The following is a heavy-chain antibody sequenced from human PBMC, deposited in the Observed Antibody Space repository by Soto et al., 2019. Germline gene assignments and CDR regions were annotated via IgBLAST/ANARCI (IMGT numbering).Heavy chain of an antibody. CDR2: IYHSGTT. J-gene: IGHJ5*02. CDR1: GGSISSGGYY. D-gene: IGHD2-2*01. Sequence: QVQLQESGPGLVKPSQTLSLTCTVSGGSISSGGYYWSWIRQHPGKGLEWIGYIYHSGTTYYNPSLKGRVTISVDTSKNQFSLKLTSVTAADTAVYYCAMVRGNQLLGWFDPWGQGTLVTVSS. V-gene: IGHV4-31*03. CDR3: AMVRGNQLLGWFDP.